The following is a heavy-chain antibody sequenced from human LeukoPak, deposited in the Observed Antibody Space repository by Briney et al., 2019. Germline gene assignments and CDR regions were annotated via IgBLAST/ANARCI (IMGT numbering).Heavy chain of an antibody. J-gene: IGHJ4*02. CDR2: ISAYNGNT. V-gene: IGHV1-18*01. D-gene: IGHD5-18*01. Sequence: GASVKVSCKASGYTFTSYGISWVRQAPGQGLEWMGWISAYNGNTNYAQKLQGRVTMTTDTSTSTAYMELRSLRSDDTAVYYCARGGASWIQLWFDDYWGQGTLVTVSS. CDR1: GYTFTSYG. CDR3: ARGGASWIQLWFDDY.